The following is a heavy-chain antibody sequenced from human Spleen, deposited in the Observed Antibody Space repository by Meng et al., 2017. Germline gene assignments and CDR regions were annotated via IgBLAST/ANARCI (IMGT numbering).Heavy chain of an antibody. V-gene: IGHV4-34*01. CDR3: ARGPTTMAHDFDY. CDR1: GGSFSDYS. Sequence: QAHSQQWGAGRLCPSEPLARSCMFSGGSFSDYSWSWIRQPPGKGLEWIGEINHSGSTNYNPSLESRATISVDTSQNNLSLKLSSVTAADSAVYYCARGPTTMAHDFDYWGQGTLVTVSS. J-gene: IGHJ4*02. D-gene: IGHD4-11*01. CDR2: INHSGST.